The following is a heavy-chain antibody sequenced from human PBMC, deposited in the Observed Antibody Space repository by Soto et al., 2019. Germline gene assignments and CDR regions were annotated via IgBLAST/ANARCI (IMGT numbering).Heavy chain of an antibody. V-gene: IGHV1-69*18. J-gene: IGHJ6*02. CDR1: GGSFSRSG. D-gene: IGHD5-18*01. CDR2: IVPSVDTT. CDR3: ARCPQPPDTADPYAVDV. Sequence: QVQLVQSGTEVKKPGASVKVSCKASGGSFSRSGFHWVRQAPGQGLEWMGMIVPSVDTTNYAQKFQARVTISADQFTSTVYMELRSLRSEDTAVYYCARCPQPPDTADPYAVDVWGQGTRVIVSS.